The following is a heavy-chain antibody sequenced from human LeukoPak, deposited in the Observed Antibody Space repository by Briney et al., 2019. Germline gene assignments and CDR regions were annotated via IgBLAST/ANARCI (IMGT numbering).Heavy chain of an antibody. Sequence: PGGSLRLSCAASGFTFSSYAMSWVRQAPGKGLEWVSAISGSGGSTYYADSVRGRFTISRDNSKNTLYPQMNSLRAEDTAVYYCAKPRVYYDILTGYYRPYYFDYWGQGTLVTVSS. V-gene: IGHV3-23*01. CDR3: AKPRVYYDILTGYYRPYYFDY. CDR2: ISGSGGST. CDR1: GFTFSSYA. J-gene: IGHJ4*02. D-gene: IGHD3-9*01.